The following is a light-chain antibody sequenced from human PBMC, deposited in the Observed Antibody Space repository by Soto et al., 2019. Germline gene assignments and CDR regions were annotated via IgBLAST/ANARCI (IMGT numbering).Light chain of an antibody. CDR1: QNVGPS. J-gene: IGKJ2*01. CDR3: QQYNTYSVT. CDR2: KAS. Sequence: DIQMTQSPSTLSASVGDRVTITCRTSQNVGPSLAWFQQKPGKAPKLLIYKASILESGVPSRFSGSGSGTEFSLTISSLQPDDFATYYCQQYNTYSVTFGQGTKLEI. V-gene: IGKV1-5*03.